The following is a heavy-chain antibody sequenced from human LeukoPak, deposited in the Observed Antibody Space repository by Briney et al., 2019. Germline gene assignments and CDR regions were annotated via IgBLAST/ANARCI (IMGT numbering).Heavy chain of an antibody. CDR2: IYYSGST. D-gene: IGHD5-12*01. V-gene: IGHV4-59*08. Sequence: SETLSLTCTVSGGLISSYYWSWIRQPPGKGLEWIGYIYYSGSTNYNPSLKSRVTISVDTSKNQFSLKLSSVTAADTAVYYCARHRRRWLQFFWFDPWGQGTLVTVSS. CDR1: GGLISSYY. J-gene: IGHJ5*02. CDR3: ARHRRRWLQFFWFDP.